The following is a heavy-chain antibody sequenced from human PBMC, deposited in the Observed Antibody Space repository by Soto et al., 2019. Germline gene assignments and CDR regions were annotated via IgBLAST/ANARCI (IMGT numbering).Heavy chain of an antibody. CDR3: AHRVLRTVFGLVTTTAIYFDF. V-gene: IGHV2-5*02. Sequence: QITLNESGPTQVKPRQTLTLTCTFSGFSLTTSGVGVGWIRQSPGKAPEWLALIYWDDDKRYRPSLKSRLTIPKDTSKNQVVLTMADLDPADTATYYCAHRVLRTVFGLVTTTAIYFDFWGQGTPVAVSS. J-gene: IGHJ4*02. D-gene: IGHD3-3*01. CDR2: IYWDDDK. CDR1: GFSLTTSGVG.